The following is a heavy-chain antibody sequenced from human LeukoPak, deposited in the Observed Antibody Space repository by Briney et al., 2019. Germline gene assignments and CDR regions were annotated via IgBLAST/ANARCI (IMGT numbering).Heavy chain of an antibody. J-gene: IGHJ6*02. Sequence: SGGSLRLSCAASGFTFSTYWMTWVRQAPGKGLEWVANINQDGTEKNYVDSVKGRFTISRDNAKNSLYLQMNSLRAEDTAVYYCARGQPPSYYDMDVWGQGTTVSVSS. D-gene: IGHD6-13*01. V-gene: IGHV3-7*02. CDR1: GFTFSTYW. CDR2: INQDGTEK. CDR3: ARGQPPSYYDMDV.